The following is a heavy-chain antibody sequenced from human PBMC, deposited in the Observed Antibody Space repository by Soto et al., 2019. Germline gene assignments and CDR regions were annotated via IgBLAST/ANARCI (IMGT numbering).Heavy chain of an antibody. J-gene: IGHJ4*02. CDR2: IKSKNDGGTT. CDR1: GFTVSSAW. Sequence: EVQLVESGGDLVKPGGSLRLSCAASGFTVSSAWMGWVRQAQGKGLEWVGRIKSKNDGGTTDYAAPVKGRFTISRDGSKNTLYVQMNRLKTEDTAVYYCTTDRVVGPRPVFDSGGQGTHVTVSS. CDR3: TTDRVVGPRPVFDS. D-gene: IGHD6-6*01. V-gene: IGHV3-15*01.